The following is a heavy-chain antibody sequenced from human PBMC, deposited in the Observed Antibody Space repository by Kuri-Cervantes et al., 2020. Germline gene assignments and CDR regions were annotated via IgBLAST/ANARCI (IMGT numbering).Heavy chain of an antibody. D-gene: IGHD4-23*01. CDR3: ARVRGTTVGAGHWPYYFDY. CDR2: ISAYNGNT. CDR1: GYTFTSYG. V-gene: IGHV1-18*01. Sequence: ASLKVSCKASGYTFTSYGISWVRQAPGQGLEWMGWISAYNGNTNYAQNLQGRVTITTYEATSTAYMELSSLRSGDTAVYYCARVRGTTVGAGHWPYYFDYWGQGTLVTVSS. J-gene: IGHJ4*02.